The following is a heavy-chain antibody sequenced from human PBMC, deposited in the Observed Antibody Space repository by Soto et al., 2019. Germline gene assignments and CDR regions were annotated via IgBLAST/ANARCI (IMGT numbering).Heavy chain of an antibody. CDR2: INPSGGST. Sequence: GASVKVSCKASGYTFTSYYMHWVRQAPGQGLEWMGIINPSGGSTSYAQKFQGRVTMTRDTSTSTVYMELSSLRSEDTAVYYCARDATVTTQMDWFGFDYWGQGTLVTVSS. CDR1: GYTFTSYY. D-gene: IGHD4-17*01. CDR3: ARDATVTTQMDWFGFDY. J-gene: IGHJ4*02. V-gene: IGHV1-46*03.